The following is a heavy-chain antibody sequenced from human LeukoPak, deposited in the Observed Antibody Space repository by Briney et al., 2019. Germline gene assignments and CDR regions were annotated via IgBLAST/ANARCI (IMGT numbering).Heavy chain of an antibody. CDR1: GFTFSSYG. CDR2: IWYDGSNK. J-gene: IGHJ4*02. Sequence: PGRSLRLSCAASGFTFSSYGMHWVRQAPGKGLEWVAVIWYDGSNKYYADSVKGRFTISRDNSKNTLYLQMNSLRAEDTAVYYCAKDLNWNYVDYWGQGTLVTVSS. D-gene: IGHD3/OR15-3a*01. CDR3: AKDLNWNYVDY. V-gene: IGHV3-33*06.